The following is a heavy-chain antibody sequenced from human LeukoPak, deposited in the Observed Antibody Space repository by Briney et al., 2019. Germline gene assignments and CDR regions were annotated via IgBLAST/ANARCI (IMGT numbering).Heavy chain of an antibody. J-gene: IGHJ4*02. Sequence: GGSLRLSCAASGFTFSSYAMSWVRQAPGKGPELVSHISPSSDMKSYADSVKGRFTISRDNAKNSLYLQMNSLRDEDTAVYFCARDHNWAFDYWGQGTLVTVSS. CDR2: ISPSSDMK. D-gene: IGHD1-1*01. V-gene: IGHV3-48*02. CDR3: ARDHNWAFDY. CDR1: GFTFSSYA.